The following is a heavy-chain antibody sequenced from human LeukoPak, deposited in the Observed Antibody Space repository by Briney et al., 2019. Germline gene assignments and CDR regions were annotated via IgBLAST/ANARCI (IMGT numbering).Heavy chain of an antibody. V-gene: IGHV3-23*01. CDR3: ARAAMVRGVDYFDY. CDR2: ISGSGGRI. J-gene: IGHJ4*02. Sequence: GGSLRLSCAASGFTFSSYSMSWVRQAPGKDLDWVSVISGSGGRIYYADSVKGRFTISRDNSKNTLYLQMNSLRAEDTAVYYCARAAMVRGVDYFDYWGQGTLVIVSS. CDR1: GFTFSSYS. D-gene: IGHD3-10*01.